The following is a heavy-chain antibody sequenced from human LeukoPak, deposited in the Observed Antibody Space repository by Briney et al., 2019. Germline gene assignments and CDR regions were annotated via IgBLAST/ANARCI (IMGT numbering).Heavy chain of an antibody. J-gene: IGHJ4*02. V-gene: IGHV4-34*01. D-gene: IGHD2-15*01. CDR2: INHSGST. CDR3: ARGVVVVAATFVY. Sequence: SETLSLTCAVYGGSFSGYYWSWIRQPPGKGLEWIGEINHSGSTNYNPSLKSRVTISVDTSKNQFSLKLSSVTAADTAVYYCARGVVVVAATFVYWGQGTLVTVSS. CDR1: GGSFSGYY.